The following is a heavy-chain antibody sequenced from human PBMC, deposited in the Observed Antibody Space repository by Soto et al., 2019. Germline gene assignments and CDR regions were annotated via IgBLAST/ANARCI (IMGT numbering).Heavy chain of an antibody. V-gene: IGHV3-21*01. CDR3: ARDKLAYSSNWYNWFDP. Sequence: GGSLRLSCAASGFTFSSYSMNWVRQAPGKGLEWVSFISSSNSYIYYADSVKGRFTISRDNAKNSLYLQMNSLRVGDTAVYYCARDKLAYSSNWYNWFDPWGQGTLVTVSS. J-gene: IGHJ5*02. CDR1: GFTFSSYS. D-gene: IGHD6-13*01. CDR2: ISSSNSYI.